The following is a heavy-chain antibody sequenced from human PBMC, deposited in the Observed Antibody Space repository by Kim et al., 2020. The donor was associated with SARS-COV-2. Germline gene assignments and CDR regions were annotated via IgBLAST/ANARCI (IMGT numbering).Heavy chain of an antibody. CDR3: ARRAVVVPAAIGRGPDYYYYYGMDV. CDR2: IDPSDSYT. Sequence: GESLKISCKGSGYSFTSYWISWVRQMPGKGLERMGRIDPSDSYTNYSPSFQGHVTISADKSISTAYLQWSSLKASDTAMYYCARRAVVVPAAIGRGPDYYYYYGMDVWGQGTTVTVSS. CDR1: GYSFTSYW. V-gene: IGHV5-10-1*01. D-gene: IGHD2-2*02. J-gene: IGHJ6*02.